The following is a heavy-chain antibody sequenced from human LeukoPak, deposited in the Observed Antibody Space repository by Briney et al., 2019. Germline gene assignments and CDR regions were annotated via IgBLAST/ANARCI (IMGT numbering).Heavy chain of an antibody. J-gene: IGHJ6*03. CDR1: GGSISSSSYY. D-gene: IGHD1-26*01. CDR2: SNDSGGT. V-gene: IGHV4-39*07. Sequence: PSETLSLTCTVSGGSISSSSYYWGWIRQPPGKGLEWIGESNDSGGTNYNPSLKSRVTISADKSKNQVSLKLTSVTAADTAVYYCARLSVIVGAALEYYYYYMDVWGQGTTVTVSS. CDR3: ARLSVIVGAALEYYYYYMDV.